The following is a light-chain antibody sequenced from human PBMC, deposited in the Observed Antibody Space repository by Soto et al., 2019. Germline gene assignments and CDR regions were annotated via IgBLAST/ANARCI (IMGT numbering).Light chain of an antibody. CDR1: QDISNY. J-gene: IGKJ4*01. CDR3: QQYDSLPLT. V-gene: IGKV1-33*01. Sequence: DIRMTQSPSSLSASVGDRVTITCQASQDISNYLNWYQQTPGKAPKLLIYDASNLETGVPSRFSRSGSGTDFTFTISSLQPEDIATYYCQQYDSLPLTFAGGTKVDIK. CDR2: DAS.